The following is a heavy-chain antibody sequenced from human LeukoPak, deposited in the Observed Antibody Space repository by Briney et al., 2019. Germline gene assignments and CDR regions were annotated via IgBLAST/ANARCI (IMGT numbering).Heavy chain of an antibody. CDR1: GFTFKTYT. D-gene: IGHD1-1*01. CDR3: AKEERYFDY. V-gene: IGHV3-21*04. CDR2: ISSSSSYI. Sequence: PGGSLRLSCAASGFTFKTYTMHWVRQAPGMGLEWVSSISSSSSYIFYADSVKGRFTISRDDSKNTLYLQMSSLRAEDTAVYYCAKEERYFDYWGQGTLVTVSS. J-gene: IGHJ4*02.